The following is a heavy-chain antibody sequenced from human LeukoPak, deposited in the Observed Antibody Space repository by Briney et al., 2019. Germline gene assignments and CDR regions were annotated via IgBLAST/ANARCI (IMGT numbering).Heavy chain of an antibody. CDR3: ARRRGYCSSTSCSKRKNWFDP. V-gene: IGHV4-34*01. J-gene: IGHJ5*02. CDR2: INHSGST. Sequence: MTSETLSLTCAVYGGSFSGYYWSWIRQPPGKGLEWIGEINHSGSTNYNPSLKSRVTISVDTSKNQFSLKLSSVTAADTAVYYCARRRGYCSSTSCSKRKNWFDPWGQGTLVTVSS. CDR1: GGSFSGYY. D-gene: IGHD2-2*01.